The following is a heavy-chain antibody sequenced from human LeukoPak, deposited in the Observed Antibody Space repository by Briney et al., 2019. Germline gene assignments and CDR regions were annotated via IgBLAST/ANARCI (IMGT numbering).Heavy chain of an antibody. Sequence: PGGSLRLSCAASGFTFSSYAMSWVRQAPGKGLEWVSAISGSGGSTYYADPVKGRFTISRDNSKNTLYLQMNSLRAEDTAVYYCAKLTGYSSSWYFDYWGQGTLVTVSS. CDR2: ISGSGGST. D-gene: IGHD6-13*01. V-gene: IGHV3-23*01. CDR3: AKLTGYSSSWYFDY. J-gene: IGHJ4*02. CDR1: GFTFSSYA.